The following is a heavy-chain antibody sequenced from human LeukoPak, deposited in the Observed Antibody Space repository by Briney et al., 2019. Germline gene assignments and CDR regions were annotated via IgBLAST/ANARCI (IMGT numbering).Heavy chain of an antibody. Sequence: ASVKVSCKASGYTFTSYYMHWVRQAPGQGLEWMGWINPNSGGTNYAQKFQGRVTMTRDTSISTAYMELSRLRSDDTAVYYCARGNVLRYFDWLSPHYYYYYMDVWGKGTTVTVSS. D-gene: IGHD3-9*01. CDR3: ARGNVLRYFDWLSPHYYYYYMDV. CDR1: GYTFTSYY. V-gene: IGHV1-2*02. CDR2: INPNSGGT. J-gene: IGHJ6*03.